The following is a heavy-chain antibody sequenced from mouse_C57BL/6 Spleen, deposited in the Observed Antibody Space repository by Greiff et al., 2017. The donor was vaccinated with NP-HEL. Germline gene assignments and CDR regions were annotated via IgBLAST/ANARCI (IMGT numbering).Heavy chain of an antibody. V-gene: IGHV2-4*01. J-gene: IGHJ1*03. CDR1: GFSLTSYG. CDR2: IWSGGST. D-gene: IGHD1-1*01. CDR3: AKNEGTTVVATDWYFDV. Sequence: QVQLKESGPGLVQPSQSLSITCTVSGFSLTSYGVHWVRQPPGKGLEWLGVIWSGGSTDYNAAFISRLSISKDNSKSQVFFKMNSLQADDTAIYYCAKNEGTTVVATDWYFDVWGTGTTVTVSS.